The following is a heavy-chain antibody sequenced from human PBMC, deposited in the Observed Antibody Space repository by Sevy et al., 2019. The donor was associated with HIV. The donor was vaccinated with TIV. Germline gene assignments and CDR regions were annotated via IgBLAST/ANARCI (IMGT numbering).Heavy chain of an antibody. Sequence: SETLSLTCAVSGYSISSGYYWGWIRQPPGKGLEWIGSIYHSGSTYYNPSLKSQVTISVDTSKNQFSLKLSSVTAADTAVYYCARGATGYGPFDYWGQGTLVTVSS. D-gene: IGHD5-12*01. J-gene: IGHJ4*02. CDR2: IYHSGST. V-gene: IGHV4-38-2*01. CDR1: GYSISSGYY. CDR3: ARGATGYGPFDY.